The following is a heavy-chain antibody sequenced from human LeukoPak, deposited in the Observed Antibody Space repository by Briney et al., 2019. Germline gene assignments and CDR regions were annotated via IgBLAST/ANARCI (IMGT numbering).Heavy chain of an antibody. V-gene: IGHV1-18*01. Sequence: ASVKVSCKASGGTFSSYAISWVRQAPGQGLEWMGWISAYNGNTNYAQKLQGRVTMTTDTSTSTAYMELRSLRSDDTAVYYCARRQDYDFWSGYYPVDYWGQGTLVTVSS. CDR1: GGTFSSYA. CDR2: ISAYNGNT. J-gene: IGHJ4*02. D-gene: IGHD3-3*01. CDR3: ARRQDYDFWSGYYPVDY.